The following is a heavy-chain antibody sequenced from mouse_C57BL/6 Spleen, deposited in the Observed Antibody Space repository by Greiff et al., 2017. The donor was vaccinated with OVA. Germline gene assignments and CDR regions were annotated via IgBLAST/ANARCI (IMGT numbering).Heavy chain of an antibody. J-gene: IGHJ2*01. CDR1: GFTFSSYG. Sequence: EVQLVESGGDLVKPGGSLKLSCAASGFTFSSYGMSWVRQTPDKRLEWVATISSGGSYTYYPDSVKGRFTISRDNAKNTLYLQMSSLKSEDTAMYYCARHAAQATFDYWGQGTTLTVSS. V-gene: IGHV5-6*01. CDR3: ARHAAQATFDY. D-gene: IGHD3-2*02. CDR2: ISSGGSYT.